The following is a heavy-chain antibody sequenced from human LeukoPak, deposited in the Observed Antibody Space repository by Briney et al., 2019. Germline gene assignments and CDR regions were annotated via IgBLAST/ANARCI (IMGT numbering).Heavy chain of an antibody. J-gene: IGHJ5*02. D-gene: IGHD3-10*01. CDR3: ARSLGSGRRNWSDP. Sequence: SETLSLTCTVSGGSISSYYWSWIRQPPGKGLEWIGYIYYSGSTNYNPSLKSRVTISVDTSKNQFSLKLSSVTAADTAVYYCARSLGSGRRNWSDPWGQGTLVTVSP. CDR1: GGSISSYY. V-gene: IGHV4-59*01. CDR2: IYYSGST.